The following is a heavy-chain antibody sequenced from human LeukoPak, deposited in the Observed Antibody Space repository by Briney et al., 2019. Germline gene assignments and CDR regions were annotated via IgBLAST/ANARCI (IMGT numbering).Heavy chain of an antibody. Sequence: PGESLILSCAAYGLRFSEAVFHWVPQAPGKGQGWVAVVQGGEDNMYYAASVKGRFIVSRDNSKNTVSLLMNNLKTEDSGVYYCAREHRTFGDALVVWGRGTAVSVSS. CDR2: VQGGEDNM. D-gene: IGHD3-10*01. CDR1: GLRFSEAV. J-gene: IGHJ3*01. V-gene: IGHV3-30*02. CDR3: AREHRTFGDALVV.